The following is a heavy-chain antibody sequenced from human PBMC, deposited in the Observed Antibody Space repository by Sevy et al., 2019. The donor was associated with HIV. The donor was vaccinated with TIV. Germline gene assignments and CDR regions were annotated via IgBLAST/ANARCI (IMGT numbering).Heavy chain of an antibody. CDR3: ARPVNRGRFNAFDI. Sequence: GGSLRLSCAASGFTFSGYSMNWVRQAPGKGLERVSYISSSSSTIYYADSVKGRFTISRDNAKNSLYLQMNSLRAEDTAVYYCARPVNRGRFNAFDIWGQGTMVTVSS. CDR2: ISSSSSTI. D-gene: IGHD1-26*01. J-gene: IGHJ3*02. V-gene: IGHV3-48*01. CDR1: GFTFSGYS.